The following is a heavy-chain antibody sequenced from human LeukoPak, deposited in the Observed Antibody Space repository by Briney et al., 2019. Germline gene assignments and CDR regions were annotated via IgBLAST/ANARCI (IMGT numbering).Heavy chain of an antibody. Sequence: GGSLRLSCAGSGFTFSSYAMSWVRQAPGKGLEWVSGISGSGGSTYYADSVKGRFTISRDNSKNTLYLQMNSLRAEDTALYYCAKDKGDGSGSYYKNYYYGMDVWGQGTTVTVSS. D-gene: IGHD3-10*01. CDR3: AKDKGDGSGSYYKNYYYGMDV. V-gene: IGHV3-23*01. CDR1: GFTFSSYA. J-gene: IGHJ6*02. CDR2: ISGSGGST.